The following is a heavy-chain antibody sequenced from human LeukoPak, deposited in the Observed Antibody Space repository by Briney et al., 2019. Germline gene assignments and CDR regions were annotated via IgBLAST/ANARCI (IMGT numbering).Heavy chain of an antibody. J-gene: IGHJ5*02. Sequence: SETLSLTCAVSGGSISSSSHYWGWIRQPPGKGLEWIASVYYNGRTFYNPSLKSRVTISVDTSKNQFSLKLSSVTAADTAVYYCALTRTATTEFDPWGQGTLVTVSS. CDR2: VYYNGRT. V-gene: IGHV4-39*01. CDR1: GGSISSSSHY. D-gene: IGHD4-4*01. CDR3: ALTRTATTEFDP.